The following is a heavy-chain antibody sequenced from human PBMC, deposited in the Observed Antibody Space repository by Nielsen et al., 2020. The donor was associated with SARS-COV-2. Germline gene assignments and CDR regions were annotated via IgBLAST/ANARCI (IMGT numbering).Heavy chain of an antibody. CDR1: GCSISSHF. V-gene: IGHV4-59*11. J-gene: IGHJ5*01. Sequence: SETLSLTCTVSGCSISSHFWSWVRQAPGKGLEWIGYLYYRGSTQYNPSLKSRVTMSVDTSKNQFSLKLTSVTAADTAIYYCARETASNWLDSWGQGTLVTVSS. CDR2: LYYRGST. CDR3: ARETASNWLDS. D-gene: IGHD1-14*01.